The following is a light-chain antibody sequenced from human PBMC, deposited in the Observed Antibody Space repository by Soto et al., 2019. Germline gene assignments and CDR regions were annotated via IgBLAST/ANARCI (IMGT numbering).Light chain of an antibody. CDR3: QKDSGVPVT. CDR2: SAS. J-gene: IGKJ5*01. V-gene: IGKV1-27*01. CDR1: QDINKY. Sequence: IQMTQSPSSLSASVGDRVTITCRASQDINKYLAWYQQRPGTVPKLLIYSASTLKSGVPSRFSGSRSGTDFTLTISSLQAEDFATYYCQKDSGVPVTFGQGTRLEIK.